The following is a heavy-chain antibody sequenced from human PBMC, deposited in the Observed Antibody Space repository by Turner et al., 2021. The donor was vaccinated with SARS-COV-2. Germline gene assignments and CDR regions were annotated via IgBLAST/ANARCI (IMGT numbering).Heavy chain of an antibody. CDR3: ASPGYSGGWYSLAVD. V-gene: IGHV3-48*03. D-gene: IGHD6-19*01. CDR1: GFTFSSFE. Sequence: EVQLVESGGGLVQPGGSLRLSCAASGFTFSSFEMNWVRQAPGKGLEWVSYISSSGSTIYYADSVKGRFTISRDNAKNSLYLQMNSLRAEDTAVYYCASPGYSGGWYSLAVDWGQGTLVTVSS. J-gene: IGHJ4*02. CDR2: ISSSGSTI.